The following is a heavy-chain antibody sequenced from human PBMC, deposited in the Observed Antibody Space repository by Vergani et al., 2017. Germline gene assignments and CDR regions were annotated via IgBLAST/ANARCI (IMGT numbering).Heavy chain of an antibody. V-gene: IGHV4-59*01. CDR3: ARSGTRDSSLYYYDYGMDV. CDR2: IYYSGST. Sequence: QVQLQESGPGLVKPSETLSLTCTVSGGSISSYYWSWIRQPPGKGLEWIGYIYYSGSTNYNPSLKSRVTISVDTSKNQFSLKLSSVTAADTAVYYCARSGTRDSSLYYYDYGMDVWGQGTTVTVSS. J-gene: IGHJ6*02. D-gene: IGHD6-13*01. CDR1: GGSISSYY.